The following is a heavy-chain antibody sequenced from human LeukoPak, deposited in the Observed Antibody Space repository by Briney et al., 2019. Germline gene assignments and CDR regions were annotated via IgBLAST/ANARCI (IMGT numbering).Heavy chain of an antibody. CDR1: GGSISSSSYY. D-gene: IGHD6-13*01. V-gene: IGHV4-39*01. J-gene: IGHJ4*02. Sequence: SETLSLTCTVSGGSISSSSYYWGWIRQPPGKGLEWIGSIYYSGSTYYNPSLKSRVTISVDTSKNQFSLKLSSVTAADTAVYYCASSDSSSWYTPFDYWGQGTLVTVSS. CDR2: IYYSGST. CDR3: ASSDSSSWYTPFDY.